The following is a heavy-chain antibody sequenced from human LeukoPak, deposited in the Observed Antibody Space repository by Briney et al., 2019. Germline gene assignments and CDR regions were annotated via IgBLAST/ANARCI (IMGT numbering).Heavy chain of an antibody. CDR2: INTNTGNP. CDR3: ARDYCSGGSCYVLDWFDP. Sequence: ASVKVSCKASGYTFTSYAMNWVRQAPGQGLEWMGWINTNTGNPTYAQGFTGRFVFSLDTSVSTAFLQISSLKAEDTAVYYCARDYCSGGSCYVLDWFDPWGQGTLVTVS. D-gene: IGHD2-15*01. J-gene: IGHJ5*02. CDR1: GYTFTSYA. V-gene: IGHV7-4-1*02.